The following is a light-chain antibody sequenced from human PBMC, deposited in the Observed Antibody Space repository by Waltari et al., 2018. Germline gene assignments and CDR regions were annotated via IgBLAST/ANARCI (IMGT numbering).Light chain of an antibody. CDR2: AAS. J-gene: IGKJ2*01. CDR1: QSIRNY. CDR3: QQSYSTPRT. Sequence: DIQMTQSPSSLSTSVGDRVTITCRASQSIRNYLNWYQQKPGKAPKLLIYAASTLQSGVPSRFSGSGSGTDFTLTISSLQPEDFVTYYCQQSYSTPRTFGQGTRLEIK. V-gene: IGKV1-39*01.